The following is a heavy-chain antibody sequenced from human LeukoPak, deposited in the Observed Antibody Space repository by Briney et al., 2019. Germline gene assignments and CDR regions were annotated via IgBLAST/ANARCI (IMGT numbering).Heavy chain of an antibody. Sequence: SETLSLTCIVSGGSISGYYWSWIRQPPGKGLEWIEYIHYSGSTSYNPSLKSRVTISVDTSKNQFSLKLNSVTAADTAMYYCAREYVELGRSSEPYFDYWGQGTLVTVSS. CDR2: IHYSGST. CDR1: GGSISGYY. V-gene: IGHV4-59*01. CDR3: AREYVELGRSSEPYFDY. J-gene: IGHJ4*02. D-gene: IGHD3-16*01.